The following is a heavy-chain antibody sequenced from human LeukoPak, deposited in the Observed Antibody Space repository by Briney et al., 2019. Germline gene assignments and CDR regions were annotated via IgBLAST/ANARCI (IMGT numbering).Heavy chain of an antibody. CDR2: IIPIFGTA. V-gene: IGHV1-69*13. J-gene: IGHJ5*02. D-gene: IGHD5-18*01. CDR1: GGTFSSYA. CDR3: ARDEGYSYGRRWFDP. Sequence: SVKVSCKASGGTFSSYAISWVRQAPGQGFEWMGGIIPIFGTANYAQKFQGRVTITADESTSTAYMELSSLRSEDTAVYYCARDEGYSYGRRWFDPWGQGTLVTVSS.